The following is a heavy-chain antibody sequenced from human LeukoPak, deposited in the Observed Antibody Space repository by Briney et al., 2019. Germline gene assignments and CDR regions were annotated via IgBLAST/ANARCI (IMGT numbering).Heavy chain of an antibody. CDR1: GDSISSSSSY. CDR2: IYYSGST. CDR3: ARVYYSSSYDYWYFDL. V-gene: IGHV4-39*07. Sequence: SETLSLTCTVSGDSISSSSSYWGWIRQPPGEGLEWIGSIYYSGSTYYNTSLKSRVTISVDTSKNQFSLKLSSVTAADTAVYYCARVYYSSSYDYWYFDLWGRGTLVTVSS. J-gene: IGHJ2*01. D-gene: IGHD6-13*01.